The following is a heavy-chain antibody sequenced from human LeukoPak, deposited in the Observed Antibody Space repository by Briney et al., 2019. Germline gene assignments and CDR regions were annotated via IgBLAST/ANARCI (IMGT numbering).Heavy chain of an antibody. D-gene: IGHD2-2*01. CDR3: ATISATCSSTSCNY. CDR2: FDPEDDET. CDR1: GYTLTELS. Sequence: ASVKVSCKVSGYTLTELSMHWVRQAPGKGLEWMGGFDPEDDETIYAQKFQGRVTMTEDTSTDTAYMELSSLRSEDTAVYYCATISATCSSTSCNYWGQGTLVTVSS. V-gene: IGHV1-24*01. J-gene: IGHJ4*02.